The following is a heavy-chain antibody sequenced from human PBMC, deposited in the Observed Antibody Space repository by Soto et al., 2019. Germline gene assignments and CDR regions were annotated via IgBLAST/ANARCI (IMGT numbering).Heavy chain of an antibody. CDR1: GFTFRIYA. V-gene: IGHV3-23*01. J-gene: IGHJ3*01. CDR3: ATPYGCKIGDARDL. D-gene: IGHD3-16*01. CDR2: ISDSADSA. Sequence: EVQLLESGGGLVQPGGSLRLSCAASGFTFRIYAMSWVRQVPGKGLEWVSTISDSADSAYYADSVKGRFTISRDNFKNTVYLPMNSLRAEDTAVYYCATPYGCKIGDARDLWGQGTTVTVSS.